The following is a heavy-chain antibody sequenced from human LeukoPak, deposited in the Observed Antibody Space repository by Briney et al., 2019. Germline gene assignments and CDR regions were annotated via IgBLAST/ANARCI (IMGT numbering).Heavy chain of an antibody. CDR3: ARDGSLLWFGESSNLDY. CDR1: GYTFTSYD. CDR2: INPNSGGT. V-gene: IGHV1-2*02. Sequence: GASVKVSCKASGYTFTSYDINWVRQATGQGLEWMGWINPNSGGTNYAQKFQGRVTMTRDTSISTAYMELSRLRSDDTAVYYCARDGSLLWFGESSNLDYWGQGTLVTVSS. J-gene: IGHJ4*02. D-gene: IGHD3-10*01.